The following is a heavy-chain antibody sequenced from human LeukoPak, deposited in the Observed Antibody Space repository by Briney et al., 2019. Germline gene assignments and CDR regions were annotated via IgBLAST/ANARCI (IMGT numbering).Heavy chain of an antibody. CDR1: GFTFSNAW. CDR2: IKSKTGGGTR. D-gene: IGHD2-2*01. CDR3: TTGYCSRTSCYYFDY. Sequence: GGSLRLSCASSGFTFSNAWMSWVREAPGKGLEGVGRIKSKTGGGTRDYAAPVKGRFTISRDDSKNTLYLQMNSLKTEDTAVYYCTTGYCSRTSCYYFDYWGQGTLVTVSS. J-gene: IGHJ4*02. V-gene: IGHV3-15*01.